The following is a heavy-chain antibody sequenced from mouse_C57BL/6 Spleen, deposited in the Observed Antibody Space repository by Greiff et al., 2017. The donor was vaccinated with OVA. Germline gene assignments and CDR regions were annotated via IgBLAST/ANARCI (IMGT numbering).Heavy chain of an antibody. D-gene: IGHD3-3*01. Sequence: EVQLQQSGGDLVKPGGSLKLSCAASGFTFSSYGMSWVRQTPDKRLEWVATISSGGSYTYYPDSVKGRFTISRDNAKNTLYLQMSSLKSEDTAMYYCARQGRYAMDYWGQGTSVTVSS. CDR1: GFTFSSYG. J-gene: IGHJ4*01. V-gene: IGHV5-6*01. CDR3: ARQGRYAMDY. CDR2: ISSGGSYT.